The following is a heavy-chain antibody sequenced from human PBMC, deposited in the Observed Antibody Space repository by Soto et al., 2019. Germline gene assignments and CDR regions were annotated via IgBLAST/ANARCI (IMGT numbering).Heavy chain of an antibody. J-gene: IGHJ6*02. CDR2: IRSKANSYAT. V-gene: IGHV3-73*01. Sequence: GGSLRLSRAASGFTFSGSAMHWVRQASGKGLEWVGRIRSKANSYATAYAASVKGRFTISRDDSKNTAYLQMNSLKTEDTAVYYCTRHVGEGRWFGDLDGMDVWGQGTTVTVSS. D-gene: IGHD3-10*01. CDR1: GFTFSGSA. CDR3: TRHVGEGRWFGDLDGMDV.